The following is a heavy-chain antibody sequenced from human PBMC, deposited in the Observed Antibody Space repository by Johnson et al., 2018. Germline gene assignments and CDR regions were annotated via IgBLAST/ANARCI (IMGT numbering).Heavy chain of an antibody. CDR2: IGSDGTII. CDR1: GFIFTDYY. D-gene: IGHD2-15*01. Sequence: QVQLQESGGGLVKPGGSLRLSCAASGFIFTDYYMSWIRQAPWKGLEWVSYIGSDGTIIYYAASVKGRFPIPRDNAKNSLYLQMDTMRAEDTAMYYCTNLGRGYWGQGTLVTVS. V-gene: IGHV3-11*01. CDR3: TNLGRGY. J-gene: IGHJ4*02.